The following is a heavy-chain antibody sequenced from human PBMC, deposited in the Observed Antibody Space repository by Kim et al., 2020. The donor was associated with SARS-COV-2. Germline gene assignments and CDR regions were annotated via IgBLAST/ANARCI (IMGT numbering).Heavy chain of an antibody. J-gene: IGHJ3*02. CDR3: ARERGDFDWLLSDAFDI. Sequence: VKGRFTISRDNAKNSLYLQMNSLRAEDTAVYYCARERGDFDWLLSDAFDIWGQGTMVTVSS. D-gene: IGHD3-9*01. V-gene: IGHV3-11*05.